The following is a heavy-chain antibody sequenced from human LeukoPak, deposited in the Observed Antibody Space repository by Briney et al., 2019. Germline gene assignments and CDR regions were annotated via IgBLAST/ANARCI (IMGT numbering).Heavy chain of an antibody. CDR1: GGSISSYY. V-gene: IGHV4-4*07. Sequence: SETLSLTCTVSGGSISSYYWSWIRQPAGKGLEWIGRTYTSGSINYNPSLKSRVTMSVDTSKNQFSLKLRSVTAADTAVYYCVRGGYYYGPSDWGQGTLVTVSS. CDR2: TYTSGSI. CDR3: VRGGYYYGPSD. D-gene: IGHD3-10*01. J-gene: IGHJ4*02.